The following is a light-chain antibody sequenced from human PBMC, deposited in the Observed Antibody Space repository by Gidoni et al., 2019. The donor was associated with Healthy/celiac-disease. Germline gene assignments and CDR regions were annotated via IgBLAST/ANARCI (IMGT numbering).Light chain of an antibody. V-gene: IGKV1-33*01. J-gene: IGKJ4*01. CDR2: DAS. Sequence: DIQMTQSPSSLSASVGDRVTITCQASQDISNYLNWYQQKPGKAPKLLIYDASNLETGVPSRFSGSGSGTDFTFTISSLQPEDIATYYCQQDDNLPALTFXGXTKVEIK. CDR1: QDISNY. CDR3: QQDDNLPALT.